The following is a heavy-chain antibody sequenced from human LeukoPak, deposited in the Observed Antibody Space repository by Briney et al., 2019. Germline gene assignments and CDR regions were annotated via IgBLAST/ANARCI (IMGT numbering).Heavy chain of an antibody. D-gene: IGHD3-10*01. CDR3: AWGSGSYSHYYYYGMDV. J-gene: IGHJ6*02. V-gene: IGHV1-3*01. CDR1: GYTFTSYA. Sequence: ASVRVSCKASGYTFTSYAMHWVRQAPGQRLEWMGWINAGNGNTKYSQKFQGRVTITRDTSASTAYMELSSLRSEDTAVYYCAWGSGSYSHYYYYGMDVWGQGTTVTVSS. CDR2: INAGNGNT.